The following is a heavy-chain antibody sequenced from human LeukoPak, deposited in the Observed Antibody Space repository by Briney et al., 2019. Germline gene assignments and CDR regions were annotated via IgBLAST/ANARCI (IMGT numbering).Heavy chain of an antibody. CDR2: IFYSDNT. CDR1: GYSISSGYY. J-gene: IGHJ5*02. D-gene: IGHD3-16*01. CDR3: ARVDKHSLDNWFDP. Sequence: SETLSLTCAVSGYSISSGYYWAWIRQPPGKGLEWIGTIFYSDNTYYNPSLRSRVTIFVDTSKNQFSLKLTSVTAADTAVYYCARVDKHSLDNWFDPWGRGTLVTVSS. V-gene: IGHV4-38-2*01.